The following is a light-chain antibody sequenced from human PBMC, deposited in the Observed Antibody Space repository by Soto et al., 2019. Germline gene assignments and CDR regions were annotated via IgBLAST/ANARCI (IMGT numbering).Light chain of an antibody. Sequence: QSALTQPASVSGSPGQSITISCTGISSDFGSYSVVSWYQQHPGKAPKLLIYEGTKRPSGVSRRFSGSESGNTASLTISGLQAEDEADYYCHSYARGTLVFGGGTKLTVL. CDR1: SSDFGSYSV. V-gene: IGLV2-23*01. CDR2: EGT. CDR3: HSYARGTLV. J-gene: IGLJ3*02.